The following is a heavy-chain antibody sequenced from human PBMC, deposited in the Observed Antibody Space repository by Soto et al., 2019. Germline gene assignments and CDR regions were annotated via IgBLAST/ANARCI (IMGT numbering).Heavy chain of an antibody. V-gene: IGHV4-34*01. CDR3: ATHMVRGVMPY. CDR1: GGSFSGYY. J-gene: IGHJ4*02. D-gene: IGHD3-10*01. CDR2: INHSGST. Sequence: SETLSLTCTVYGGSFSGYYWSWIRQPPGKGLEWIGEINHSGSTNYNPSLKSRVTISVDTSKNQFSLKLSSVTAADTAVYYCATHMVRGVMPYWGQGTLVTVSS.